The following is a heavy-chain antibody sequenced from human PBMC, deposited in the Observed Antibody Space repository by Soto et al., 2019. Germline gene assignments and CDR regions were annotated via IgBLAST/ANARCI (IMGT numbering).Heavy chain of an antibody. CDR3: AREGTMTSFTY. CDR2: VSYDGSKK. D-gene: IGHD4-17*01. V-gene: IGHV3-30*03. CDR1: GFMFSDSD. Sequence: GGSLRPSCAASGFMFSDSDMHWVRQAPGKGLEWVAEVSYDGSKKYYADSVKGRFTISRDNSKNTLYLQMNSLRPEDTAVYYCAREGTMTSFTYWGQGALVTVSS. J-gene: IGHJ4*02.